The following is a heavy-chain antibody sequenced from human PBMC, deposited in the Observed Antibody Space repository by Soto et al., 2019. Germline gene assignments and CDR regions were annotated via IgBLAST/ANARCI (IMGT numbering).Heavy chain of an antibody. D-gene: IGHD6-6*01. CDR1: GGSISSHY. CDR2: IYTSGST. J-gene: IGHJ6*02. Sequence: SETLSLTCTVSGGSISSHYWSWIRQPAGKGLEWIGRIYTSGSTNYNPSLKSRVTMSVDTSKNQFSLKLSSVTAADTAVYYCARVRIAARTGAYGMDVWGQGTTVTVSS. CDR3: ARVRIAARTGAYGMDV. V-gene: IGHV4-4*07.